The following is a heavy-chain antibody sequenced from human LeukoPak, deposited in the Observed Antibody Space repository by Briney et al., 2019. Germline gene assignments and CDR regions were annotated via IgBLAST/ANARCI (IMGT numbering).Heavy chain of an antibody. CDR2: ISYDGSNK. V-gene: IGHV3-30-3*01. CDR3: ARDDYYDSSGYYDDY. CDR1: GFTFSSYA. Sequence: GGSLRLSCAASGFTFSSYAMHWVRQAPGKGLEWVAVISYDGSNKYYADSVKGRFTICRDNSKNTLYLQMNSLRAEDTAVYYCARDDYYDSSGYYDDYWGQGTLVTVSS. D-gene: IGHD3-22*01. J-gene: IGHJ4*02.